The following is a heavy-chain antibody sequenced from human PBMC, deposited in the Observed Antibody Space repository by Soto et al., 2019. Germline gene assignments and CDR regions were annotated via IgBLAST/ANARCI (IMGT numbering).Heavy chain of an antibody. J-gene: IGHJ4*02. CDR1: GFTFDDYA. V-gene: IGHV3-9*01. CDR3: AKAGFWSGYYSLVDY. CDR2: ISWNSGSI. Sequence: GGSLRHSCASSGFTFDDYAMHWVRQAPGKGLEWVSGISWNSGSIGYADSVKGRFTISRDNAKNSLYLQMNSLRAEDTALYYCAKAGFWSGYYSLVDYWGQGTLVTVSS. D-gene: IGHD3-3*01.